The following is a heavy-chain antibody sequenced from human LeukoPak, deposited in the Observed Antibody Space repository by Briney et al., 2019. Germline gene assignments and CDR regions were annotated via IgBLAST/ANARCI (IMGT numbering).Heavy chain of an antibody. D-gene: IGHD3-22*01. V-gene: IGHV3-23*01. Sequence: GGSLRLSCAASGFTFSSYAMSWVRQAPGKGLGWVSAISGSGGSTYYADSVKGRFTISRDNSKNTLYLQMNSLRAEDTAVYYCAKAQQYYYDSSGYSVYWGQGTLVTVSS. J-gene: IGHJ4*02. CDR3: AKAQQYYYDSSGYSVY. CDR2: ISGSGGST. CDR1: GFTFSSYA.